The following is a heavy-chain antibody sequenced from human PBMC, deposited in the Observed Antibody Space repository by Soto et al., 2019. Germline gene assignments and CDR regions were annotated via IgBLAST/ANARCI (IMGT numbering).Heavy chain of an antibody. V-gene: IGHV3-21*01. CDR3: ARDIFPDSSSWRSFDY. J-gene: IGHJ4*02. Sequence: ESGGGLVKPGGSLRLSCAASGFTFSSYSMNWVRQAPGKGLEWVSSISSSSSYIYYADSVKGRFTISRDNAKNSLYLQMNSLRAEDTAVYYCARDIFPDSSSWRSFDYWGQGTLVTVSS. D-gene: IGHD6-13*01. CDR2: ISSSSSYI. CDR1: GFTFSSYS.